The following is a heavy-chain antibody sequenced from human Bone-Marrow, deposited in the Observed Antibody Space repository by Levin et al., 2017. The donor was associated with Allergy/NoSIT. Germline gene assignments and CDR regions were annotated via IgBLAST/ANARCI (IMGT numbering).Heavy chain of an antibody. V-gene: IGHV1-69*02. J-gene: IGHJ3*01. CDR3: AATSAGYEAFNL. D-gene: IGHD5-12*01. Sequence: ASVKVSCKASEGTLSDYPFNWVRQAPGQGLHWMGRFISVLGISAYAQRLQDRVIITADRSSNTASLELSSLTSEDTAVYYCAATSAGYEAFNLWGEGTMVSASS. CDR1: EGTLSDYP. CDR2: FISVLGIS.